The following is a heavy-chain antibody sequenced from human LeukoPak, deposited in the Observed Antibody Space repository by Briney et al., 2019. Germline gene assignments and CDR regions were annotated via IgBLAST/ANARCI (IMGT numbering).Heavy chain of an antibody. D-gene: IGHD2-2*01. CDR2: IWYDGSDK. V-gene: IGHV3-33*01. J-gene: IGHJ4*02. Sequence: QPGGSLRLSCAASGFTFSSYGMHWVRQAPGKGLECVAVIWYDGSDKYYADSVKGRFTISRDNSNNTLHLQMNSLRAEDTAVYYCGRAMEVYQLLPDYWGQGTLVTVSS. CDR1: GFTFSSYG. CDR3: GRAMEVYQLLPDY.